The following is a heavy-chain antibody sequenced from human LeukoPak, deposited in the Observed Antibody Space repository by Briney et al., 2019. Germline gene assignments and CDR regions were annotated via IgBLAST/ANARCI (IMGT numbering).Heavy chain of an antibody. CDR3: ARDTTATPLYSGYDTRVMEYYFDY. Sequence: SETLSLTCTVSGGSISSGGYYWSWIRQHPGKGLEWIGYIYYSGSTYYNPSLKSRVTISVDTSKNQFSLKLSSVTAADTAVYYCARDTTATPLYSGYDTRVMEYYFDYWGQGTLVTVSS. CDR1: GGSISSGGYY. V-gene: IGHV4-31*03. J-gene: IGHJ4*02. CDR2: IYYSGST. D-gene: IGHD5-12*01.